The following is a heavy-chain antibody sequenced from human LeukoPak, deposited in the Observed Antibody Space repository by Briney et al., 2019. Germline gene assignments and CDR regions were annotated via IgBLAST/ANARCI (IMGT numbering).Heavy chain of an antibody. CDR3: ATKSGSYYPFDY. CDR2: FDPEDGET. D-gene: IGHD1-26*01. CDR1: GYTLTELS. Sequence: ASVKVSCKVSGYTLTELSMHWVRQAPGKGLEWMGGFDPEDGETIYAQKFQGRVTMTEDTSTDTAYMELSSLRSEDTAVYYCATKSGSYYPFDYWGQGTLVTVSS. V-gene: IGHV1-24*01. J-gene: IGHJ4*02.